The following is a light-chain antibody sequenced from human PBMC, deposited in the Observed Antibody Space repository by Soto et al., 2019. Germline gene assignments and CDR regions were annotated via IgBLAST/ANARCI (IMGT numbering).Light chain of an antibody. CDR1: SSDVGGYNY. V-gene: IGLV2-14*01. Sequence: QSVLTQPASVSGPPGQSITISCTGTSSDVGGYNYVSWYQQHPGKAPKLMIYEVSNRPSGVSNRFSGSKSGNTASLTISGLQVEDEADYYCSSYTTSITLYVFGTGTKVTVL. CDR2: EVS. J-gene: IGLJ1*01. CDR3: SSYTTSITLYV.